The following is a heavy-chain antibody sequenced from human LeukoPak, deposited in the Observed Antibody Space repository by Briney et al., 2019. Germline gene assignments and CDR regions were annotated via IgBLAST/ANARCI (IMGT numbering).Heavy chain of an antibody. V-gene: IGHV5-51*01. CDR3: ARHVVVGGTSWFDP. CDR1: GNSFSSYW. Sequence: GESLKISCKGSGNSFSSYWIGWVRQMPGKGLEWMGIIYVGDSDTRYSPSFRGQVTVSVDRSISTAYLQWTSLKASDTAMYYCARHVVVGGTSWFDPWGQGTLVTVSS. D-gene: IGHD2-15*01. J-gene: IGHJ5*02. CDR2: IYVGDSDT.